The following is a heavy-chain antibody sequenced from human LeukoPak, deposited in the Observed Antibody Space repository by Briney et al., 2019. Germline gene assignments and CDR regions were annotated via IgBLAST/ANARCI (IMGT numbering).Heavy chain of an antibody. Sequence: SETLSLTCTVSGGSISNYYWSWIRQPPGKGLEWIGYIYYSGSTNYNPSLKSRVTISVDTSKNQFSLKLSSVTAADTAVYYCARLYSSSGGAFDIWGQGTMVTVSS. CDR2: IYYSGST. D-gene: IGHD6-13*01. CDR3: ARLYSSSGGAFDI. J-gene: IGHJ3*02. V-gene: IGHV4-59*08. CDR1: GGSISNYY.